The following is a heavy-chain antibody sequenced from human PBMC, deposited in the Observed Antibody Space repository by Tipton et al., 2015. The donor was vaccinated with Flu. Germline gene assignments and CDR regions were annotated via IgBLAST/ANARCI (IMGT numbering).Heavy chain of an antibody. Sequence: LSLTCAASGFTFDDYGMSWVRQAPGKGLEWVSGINWNGGSTGYADSVKGRFTISRDNAKNSLYLQMNSLRAEDTALYYCASYYSSGYYGSDYWGQGTLVTVSS. D-gene: IGHD6-19*01. CDR3: ASYYSSGYYGSDY. CDR2: INWNGGST. J-gene: IGHJ4*02. V-gene: IGHV3-20*04. CDR1: GFTFDDYG.